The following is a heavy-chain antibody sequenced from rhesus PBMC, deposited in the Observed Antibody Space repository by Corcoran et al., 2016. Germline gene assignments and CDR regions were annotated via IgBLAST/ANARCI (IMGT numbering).Heavy chain of an antibody. V-gene: IGHV3-201*01. CDR1: GSTFDDYA. D-gene: IGHD6-31*01. CDR2: ISWSGGST. J-gene: IGHJ4*01. CDR3: AREGRAAGTWDYFDY. Sequence: EVQLVESGGGVVQPGGSLRLSWAASGSTFDDYAMHWVRQAPGKGLEWVSGISWSGGSTYYADSVKGQVTISRDNAKNSLYLQMGSLRAEDTALYYCAREGRAAGTWDYFDYWGQGVLVTVSS.